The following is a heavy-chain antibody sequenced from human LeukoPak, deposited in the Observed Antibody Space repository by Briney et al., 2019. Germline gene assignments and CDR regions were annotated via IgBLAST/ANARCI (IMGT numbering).Heavy chain of an antibody. CDR2: IYSGGNS. J-gene: IGHJ6*02. CDR3: ARVSTTPGSYYGMDV. Sequence: GGSLRLSCAASGFTFSSSAMSWVRQAPGGGLEWVSVIYSGGNSYYADSVEGRFTISRDNSKNTLYLQMNSLRAEDTAVYYCARVSTTPGSYYGMDVWGQGTTVTVSS. D-gene: IGHD1-26*01. V-gene: IGHV3-53*01. CDR1: GFTFSSSA.